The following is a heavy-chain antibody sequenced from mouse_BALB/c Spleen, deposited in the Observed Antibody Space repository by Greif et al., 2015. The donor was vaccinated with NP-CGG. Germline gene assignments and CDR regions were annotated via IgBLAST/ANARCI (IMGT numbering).Heavy chain of an antibody. CDR3: ARWGNYGGYAMDY. D-gene: IGHD2-1*01. J-gene: IGHJ4*01. CDR2: ISSGSSTI. Sequence: EVKLVESGGGLVQPGGSRKLSCAASGFTFGSFGMHWVRQAPEKGLEWVAYISSGSSTIYYADTVKGRFTISRDNPKNTLFLQMTSLRSEDTAMYYCARWGNYGGYAMDYWGQGTSVTVSS. V-gene: IGHV5-17*02. CDR1: GFTFGSFG.